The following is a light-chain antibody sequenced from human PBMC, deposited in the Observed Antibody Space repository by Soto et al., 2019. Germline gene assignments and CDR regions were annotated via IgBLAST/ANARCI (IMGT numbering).Light chain of an antibody. CDR1: QSIGTW. CDR2: KAS. CDR3: QQYSDFSAT. V-gene: IGKV1-5*03. J-gene: IGKJ2*01. Sequence: DIQMTQSPSTLSASVGDRVTITCRASQSIGTWLAWYQQKPGKAPDLLIYKASSLESGVPSRFSGSGSGTQFTLTISTLQPDDFATYYCQQYSDFSATFGQGTKVEMK.